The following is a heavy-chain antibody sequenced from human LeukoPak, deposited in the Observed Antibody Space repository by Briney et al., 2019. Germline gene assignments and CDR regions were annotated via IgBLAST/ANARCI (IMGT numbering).Heavy chain of an antibody. CDR2: ISAYNGNT. Sequence: ASVKVSCKASGYTFTSYGISWVRQAPGQGLEWMGWISAYNGNTNYAQKLQGRVTMTTDTSTSTAYMELRSLRSDDTAVYYCARVNYEWELRAFEDYWGQGTLVTVSS. J-gene: IGHJ4*02. CDR1: GYTFTSYG. D-gene: IGHD1-26*01. V-gene: IGHV1-18*01. CDR3: ARVNYEWELRAFEDY.